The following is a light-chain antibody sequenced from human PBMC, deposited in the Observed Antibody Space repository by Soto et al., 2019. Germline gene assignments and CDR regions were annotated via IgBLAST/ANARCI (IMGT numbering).Light chain of an antibody. V-gene: IGLV1-40*01. CDR1: SSNIGAGYD. CDR3: KSYDSSLSGHVV. CDR2: GNS. Sequence: QSVLTQPPSVSGAPGQRVTISCTGSSSNIGAGYDVHWYQHLPGTAPNLLIYGNSNRPSGVPDRFSGSKSGTSASLAITGLQAEDEADYYCKSYDSSLSGHVVFGGGTKLTV. J-gene: IGLJ2*01.